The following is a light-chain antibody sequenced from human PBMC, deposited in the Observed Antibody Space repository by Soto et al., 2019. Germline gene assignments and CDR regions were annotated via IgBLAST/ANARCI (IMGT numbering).Light chain of an antibody. Sequence: EIVLTQSPGTLSLSPGERATLPCRASQSVSSNYLAWYPQKPGQAPRLLIYGASSRATGIPDRFSGSGSGTDFTLTISRLEPEDLAVYYCQQYGNSPRTFGQGTKVDIK. CDR2: GAS. CDR3: QQYGNSPRT. CDR1: QSVSSNY. V-gene: IGKV3-20*01. J-gene: IGKJ1*01.